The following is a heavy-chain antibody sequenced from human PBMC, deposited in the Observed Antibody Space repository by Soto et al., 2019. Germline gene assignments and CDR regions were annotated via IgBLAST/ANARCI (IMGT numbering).Heavy chain of an antibody. Sequence: QVQLVQSGGEVKKPGASVTVSCKASGYTFINYHITWVRQAPGQGLEWMAWINTYNSMTDYAQRFQGRVTMTRDISTSTAYMELRNLGSDDTAVYFCAKSPRGEMATDWGQGTLVTVSS. J-gene: IGHJ4*02. V-gene: IGHV1-18*01. D-gene: IGHD5-12*01. CDR2: INTYNSMT. CDR3: AKSPRGEMATD. CDR1: GYTFINYH.